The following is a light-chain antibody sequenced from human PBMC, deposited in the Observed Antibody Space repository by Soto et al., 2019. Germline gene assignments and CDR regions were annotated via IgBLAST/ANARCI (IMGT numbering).Light chain of an antibody. Sequence: EIVLTQSPATLSLSPGERATLSCRASQSIRSYLAWYQQKPGQAPRLLIYDASNRATGIPARFSGSGSGTDFTLTISSLEPEDFAVYYCQQRSNWPITFGQWTRLEIK. V-gene: IGKV3-11*01. CDR3: QQRSNWPIT. J-gene: IGKJ5*01. CDR1: QSIRSY. CDR2: DAS.